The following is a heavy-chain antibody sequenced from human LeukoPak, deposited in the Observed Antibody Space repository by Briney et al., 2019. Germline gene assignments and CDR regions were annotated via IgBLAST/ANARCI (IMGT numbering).Heavy chain of an antibody. CDR3: ARHYYDTSSVFDV. CDR2: INPNSGGT. CDR1: GYTFTDYY. J-gene: IGHJ3*01. V-gene: IGHV1-2*02. D-gene: IGHD3-22*01. Sequence: ASVKVSCKASGYTFTDYYMHWVRQAPGQGLEWMGWINPNSGGTNYAQKFQGRVTMTRDTSISTAYMELSRLRSDDTAVYYCARHYYDTSSVFDVWGQGTRVTVSS.